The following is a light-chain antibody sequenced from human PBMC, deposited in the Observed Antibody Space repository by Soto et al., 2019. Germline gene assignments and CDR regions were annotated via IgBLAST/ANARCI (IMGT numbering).Light chain of an antibody. CDR1: HGLLYSDGNTY. J-gene: IGKJ5*01. V-gene: IGKV2-28*01. Sequence: VMTQSPLSLPVTLGQPSSISCSSSHGLLYSDGNTYLNWYLQKPGQSPQLLIYLGSSRASGVPDRFSGSGSGTDFTLKISRVEAEDVGIYYCMHALQIPITFGQGTRLENK. CDR2: LGS. CDR3: MHALQIPIT.